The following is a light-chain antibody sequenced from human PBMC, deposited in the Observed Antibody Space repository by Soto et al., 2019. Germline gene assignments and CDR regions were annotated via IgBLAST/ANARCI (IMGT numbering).Light chain of an antibody. CDR1: SCNIGSNT. J-gene: IGLJ2*01. CDR2: SNN. Sequence: QSVLTQPPSVSGTPGQRVTISCSGSSCNIGSNTVNWYQQHPGTAPKLLIYSNNQRPSGVPDRVSGSKSGTSPSLSISGLQSEDESYYYCSACNDSLNGVVFGGGTKLTVL. CDR3: SACNDSLNGVV. V-gene: IGLV1-44*01.